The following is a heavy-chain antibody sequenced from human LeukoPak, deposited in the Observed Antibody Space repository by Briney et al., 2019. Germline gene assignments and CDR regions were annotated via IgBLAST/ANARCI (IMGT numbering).Heavy chain of an antibody. CDR3: ARHRATVTTRSGGWYFDL. J-gene: IGHJ2*01. V-gene: IGHV5-51*01. D-gene: IGHD4-17*01. CDR2: IYPGDSDT. Sequence: GESLKISCKGSGYSFTSYWIGWVRQMPGKGLEWMGIIYPGDSDTRYSPSFQGQVTISADKSISTAYLQWSSLKASDTAMYYCARHRATVTTRSGGWYFDLWGRGTLVTVSS. CDR1: GYSFTSYW.